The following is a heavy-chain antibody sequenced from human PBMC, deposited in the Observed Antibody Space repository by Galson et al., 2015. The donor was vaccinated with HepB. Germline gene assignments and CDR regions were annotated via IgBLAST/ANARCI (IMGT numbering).Heavy chain of an antibody. CDR2: ISAYNGNT. Sequence: SVKVSCKASGYTFTSYGISWVRQAPGQGLEWMGWISAYNGNTNYAQKLQGRVTMTTDTSTSTAYMELRSLRSDDTAVYYCARESDIVVVPAAIYDYGGKHLDYWGQGTLVTVSS. CDR1: GYTFTSYG. CDR3: ARESDIVVVPAAIYDYGGKHLDY. J-gene: IGHJ4*02. V-gene: IGHV1-18*01. D-gene: IGHD2-2*01.